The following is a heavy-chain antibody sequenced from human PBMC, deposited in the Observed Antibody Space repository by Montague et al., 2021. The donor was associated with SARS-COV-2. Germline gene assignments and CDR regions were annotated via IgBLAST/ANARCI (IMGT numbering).Heavy chain of an antibody. CDR3: ARGVMTSVAGFDS. Sequence: SETLSLTCQVSGVGITSGEYFWTWIRQPPGKGPEWIGNIYSNGVTYHXXXLNSRPTMSTDTSTNQLSLTLTSVTAADTAVYYCARGVMTSVAGFDSWGQGTLVAVSS. D-gene: IGHD4-23*01. J-gene: IGHJ4*02. V-gene: IGHV4-30-4*01. CDR2: IYSNGVT. CDR1: GVGITSGEYF.